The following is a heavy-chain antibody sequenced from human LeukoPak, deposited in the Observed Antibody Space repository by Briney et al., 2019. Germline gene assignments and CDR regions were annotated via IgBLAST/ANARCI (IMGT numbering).Heavy chain of an antibody. Sequence: SETLSLTCTVSGGSISSGGYYWSWIRQHPGKGLEWIGYIYYSGSTYYNPSLKSRVTISVDTSKNQFSLKLNSVTPEDTAVYYCARGSTFDIWGQGTMVTVSS. V-gene: IGHV4-31*03. J-gene: IGHJ3*02. CDR1: GGSISSGGYY. CDR2: IYYSGST. CDR3: ARGSTFDI.